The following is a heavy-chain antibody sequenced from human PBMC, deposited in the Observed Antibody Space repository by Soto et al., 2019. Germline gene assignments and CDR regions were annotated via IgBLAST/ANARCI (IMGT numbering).Heavy chain of an antibody. V-gene: IGHV3-30*19. Sequence: QLHLVESGGGVVQPGTSLRLSCTASGFMFKSYVMHWVRQAPGKGLEWVALTSYDGNNKYYGDSVKGRFTVSRDNSKNTLHLQMDSLRPEDTALYYCARWGTTGGFDLWGQGNLVSVSS. CDR1: GFMFKSYV. J-gene: IGHJ4*02. D-gene: IGHD3-16*01. CDR3: ARWGTTGGFDL. CDR2: TSYDGNNK.